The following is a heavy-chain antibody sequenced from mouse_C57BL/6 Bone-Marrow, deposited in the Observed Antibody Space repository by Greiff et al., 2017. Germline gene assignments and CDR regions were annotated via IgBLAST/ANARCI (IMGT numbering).Heavy chain of an antibody. Sequence: VQLKESGPELVKPGDSVKISCKASGYSFTGSFMNWVMQSHGKSLEWIGRITPYNGDTFYNQKFKGKATLTVDKSSSTAHMQLRSLTSEDSAVYYCARGETTVVATRYFDVWGTGTTVTVSS. CDR1: GYSFTGSF. V-gene: IGHV1-20*01. CDR2: ITPYNGDT. D-gene: IGHD1-1*01. CDR3: ARGETTVVATRYFDV. J-gene: IGHJ1*03.